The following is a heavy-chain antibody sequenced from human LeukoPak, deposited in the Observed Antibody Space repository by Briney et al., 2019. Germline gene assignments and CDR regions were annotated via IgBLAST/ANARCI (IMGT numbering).Heavy chain of an antibody. CDR1: GYTFTSYA. V-gene: IGHV1-3*01. D-gene: IGHD6-13*01. Sequence: GASVKVSCKASGYTFTSYAMHSVRQAPGQRLEWMGWINAGNGNTKYSQKFQGRVTITRDTSASTAYMELSSLRSEDTAVYYCARLRRGAAAGPIDYWGQGTLVTVSS. CDR2: INAGNGNT. J-gene: IGHJ4*02. CDR3: ARLRRGAAAGPIDY.